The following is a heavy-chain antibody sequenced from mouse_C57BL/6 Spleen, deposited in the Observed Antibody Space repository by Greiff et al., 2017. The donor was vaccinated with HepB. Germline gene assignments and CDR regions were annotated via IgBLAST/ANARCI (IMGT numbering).Heavy chain of an antibody. CDR2: ISSGGSYT. Sequence: EVKVVDSGGDLVKPGGSLKLSCAASGFTFSSYGMSWVRQTPDKRLEWVATISSGGSYTYYPDSVKGRFTISRDNAKNTLYLQMSSLKSEDTAMYYCARLDGSGYWGQGTTLTVSS. J-gene: IGHJ2*01. V-gene: IGHV5-6*01. D-gene: IGHD6-1*01. CDR1: GFTFSSYG. CDR3: ARLDGSGY.